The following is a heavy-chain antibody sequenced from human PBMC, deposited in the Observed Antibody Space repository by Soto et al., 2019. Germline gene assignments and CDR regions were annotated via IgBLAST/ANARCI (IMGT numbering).Heavy chain of an antibody. D-gene: IGHD2-15*01. V-gene: IGHV4-59*01. CDR1: GGSFCTYY. Sequence: LSLTCTVSGGSFCTYYWSWIRQPPGKGLEWIGYIYYSGSTNSNPSLKSRVTLSVDTSKNQFSLKLSSVTAADTAVYYCARDQGGPFDYWGQGTLVTVSS. CDR3: ARDQGGPFDY. J-gene: IGHJ4*02. CDR2: IYYSGST.